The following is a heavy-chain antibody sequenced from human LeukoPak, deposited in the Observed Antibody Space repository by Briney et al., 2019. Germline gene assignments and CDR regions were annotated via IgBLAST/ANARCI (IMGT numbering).Heavy chain of an antibody. CDR2: IKEDGSEK. Sequence: GGSLRLSCAASGFTFSSFWMHWPRQAPGKGLEWVANIKEDGSEKFYVDSVKGRFTISRDNAKNSLYLQMNSLRAEDAAVYYCGKSMDVWGQGTTVTVSS. J-gene: IGHJ6*02. CDR1: GFTFSSFW. V-gene: IGHV3-7*01. CDR3: GKSMDV.